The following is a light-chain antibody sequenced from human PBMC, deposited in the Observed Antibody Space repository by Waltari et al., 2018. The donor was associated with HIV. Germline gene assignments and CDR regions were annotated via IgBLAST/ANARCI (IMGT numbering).Light chain of an antibody. Sequence: QSALTQPPVASGSLRQSVPIPCTGSCSELGAYAFVSWFQHPPHSAPKLMLYEVTRRPSTVSDRFSGSRSGNSAFLTVAGLQPDDEATYFCSSYGDSLKVLFGGGTNVTVL. CDR3: SSYGDSLKVL. CDR2: EVT. V-gene: IGLV2-8*01. CDR1: CSELGAYAF. J-gene: IGLJ2*01.